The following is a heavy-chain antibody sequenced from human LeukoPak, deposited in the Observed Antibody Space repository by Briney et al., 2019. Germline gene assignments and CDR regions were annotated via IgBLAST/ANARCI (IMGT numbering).Heavy chain of an antibody. CDR3: ARVWLVGTTTDY. D-gene: IGHD1-26*01. CDR2: ISSSGSTI. V-gene: IGHV3-11*01. CDR1: GFTFSDYY. Sequence: KTWGSLRLSCSAAGFTFSDYYMSWIRQAPGKGLEWVSYISSSGSTIYYADSVRGRFTISRDNAKNSLYLQMNSLRAEDTAVYYCARVWLVGTTTDYGGQGTLVTVSS. J-gene: IGHJ4*02.